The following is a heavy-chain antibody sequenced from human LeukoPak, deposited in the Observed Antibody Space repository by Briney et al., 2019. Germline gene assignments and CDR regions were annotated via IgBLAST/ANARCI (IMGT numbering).Heavy chain of an antibody. CDR3: ARVSGTLRDY. Sequence: AGSLRLSCAASRFTFSTYPMNWVGQAPGKGLEWVSSISSSSSYLFYADPVKGRFTRSRDNAKDSLYLQRNSLRAEYTAVYYCARVSGTLRDYWGRGTLVTASS. D-gene: IGHD1-26*01. V-gene: IGHV3-21*01. CDR2: ISSSSSYL. J-gene: IGHJ4*02. CDR1: RFTFSTYP.